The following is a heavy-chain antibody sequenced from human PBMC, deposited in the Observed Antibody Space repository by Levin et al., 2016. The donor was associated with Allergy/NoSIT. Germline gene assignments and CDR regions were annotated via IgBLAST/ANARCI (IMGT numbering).Heavy chain of an antibody. D-gene: IGHD2-21*01. V-gene: IGHV1-2*02. CDR2: INPNSGGT. CDR1: GYTFTGYY. Sequence: ASVKVSCKASGYTFTGYYMHWVRQAPGQGLEWMGWINPNSGGTNSAQRFQGRVTMTRDTSISTAYMELSRLRSDDTAVYYCARGGDEAYYNYYYGMDVWGQGTTVTVSS. CDR3: ARGGDEAYYNYYYGMDV. J-gene: IGHJ6*02.